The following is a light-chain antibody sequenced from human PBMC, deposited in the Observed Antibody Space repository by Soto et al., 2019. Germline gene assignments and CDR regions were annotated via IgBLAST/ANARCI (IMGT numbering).Light chain of an antibody. CDR1: QSISSY. Sequence: DIQMTHSPSSLSSSVVDRVTITCRASQSISSYLNWYQQKPGKAPKLLIYAASSLQSGVPSRFSGSGSGTDFTLTISSLQPEDFATYFCQQLNSYPLTFGGGTKVDI. CDR2: AAS. CDR3: QQLNSYPLT. J-gene: IGKJ4*01. V-gene: IGKV1-39*01.